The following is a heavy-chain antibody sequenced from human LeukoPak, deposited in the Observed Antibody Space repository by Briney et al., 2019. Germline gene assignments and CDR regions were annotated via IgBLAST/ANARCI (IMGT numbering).Heavy chain of an antibody. J-gene: IGHJ4*02. D-gene: IGHD5-18*01. Sequence: GGSLRLSCAASGFTVSSNYMSWVRQAPGKGLEWVSVIYSGGSTYYADSVKGRFTISRDNSKNTLYLQMNSLRAEDTAVYYCANDLGWIQLNLGRGQGTLVTVSS. CDR2: IYSGGST. CDR1: GFTVSSNY. V-gene: IGHV3-66*01. CDR3: ANDLGWIQLNLG.